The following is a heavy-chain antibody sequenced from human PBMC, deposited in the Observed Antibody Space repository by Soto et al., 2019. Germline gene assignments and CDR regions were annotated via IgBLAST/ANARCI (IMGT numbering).Heavy chain of an antibody. CDR2: ASAAGSST. J-gene: IGHJ4*02. Sequence: EVQLLESGGGLVQPGGSLRLSCAASGFTFSNYAMIWVRQAPGKGREWVSAASAAGSSTYYADSVKGRFTISTDKTKNTPYLQMNSLRAGDTASYYCAKRVAVWRGGTLTDWGQATRVTVSS. D-gene: IGHD2-15*01. CDR1: GFTFSNYA. CDR3: AKRVAVWRGGTLTD. V-gene: IGHV3-23*01.